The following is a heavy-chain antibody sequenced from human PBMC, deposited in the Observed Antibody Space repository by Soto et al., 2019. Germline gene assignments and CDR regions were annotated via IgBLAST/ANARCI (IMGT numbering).Heavy chain of an antibody. CDR3: ARRYCSGGSCHDGMDV. V-gene: IGHV3-30-3*01. Sequence: QVQLVESGGGVVQPGRSLRLSCAASGFTFSSYAMHWVRQAPGKGLEWVAVISYDGSNKYYADSVKGRFTISRDNSKNTLYLQMNSLRAEDTAMYYCARRYCSGGSCHDGMDVWGQGTTVTVSS. J-gene: IGHJ6*02. D-gene: IGHD2-15*01. CDR1: GFTFSSYA. CDR2: ISYDGSNK.